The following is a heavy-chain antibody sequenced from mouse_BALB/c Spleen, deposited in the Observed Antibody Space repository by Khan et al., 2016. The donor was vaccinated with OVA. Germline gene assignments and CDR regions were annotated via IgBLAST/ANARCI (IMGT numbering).Heavy chain of an antibody. CDR3: ATSYFYGYYFDY. CDR1: GFTFNSYR. D-gene: IGHD1-1*01. Sequence: EVELVESGGGLVQPGGSRKLSCAASGFTFNSYRMHWVRQAPEKGLEWVAYISGDSNTIYYADTVKGRFTISRDNPKNTLFLQMTSLMSEDTAMYYCATSYFYGYYFDYWGPGTTLTVS. CDR2: ISGDSNTI. V-gene: IGHV5-17*02. J-gene: IGHJ2*01.